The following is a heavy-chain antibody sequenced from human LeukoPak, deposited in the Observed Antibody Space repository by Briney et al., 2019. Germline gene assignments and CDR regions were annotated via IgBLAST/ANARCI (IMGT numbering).Heavy chain of an antibody. CDR1: GYSFTNYW. D-gene: IGHD3-22*01. Sequence: GESLKISCKGSGYSFTNYWIGWVRQMPGKGLEWMGIIYPADSDTRYSPSFQDQVTISADKSISTAYLQWSSLKASDTAMYYCARRDYYDSSGYDWDAFDIWGQGTMVTVSS. CDR3: ARRDYYDSSGYDWDAFDI. V-gene: IGHV5-51*01. CDR2: IYPADSDT. J-gene: IGHJ3*02.